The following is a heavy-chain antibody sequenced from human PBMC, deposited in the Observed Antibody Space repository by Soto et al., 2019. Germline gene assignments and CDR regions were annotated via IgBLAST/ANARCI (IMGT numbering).Heavy chain of an antibody. CDR3: ARLSPPIIVVVPAARTDAFDI. D-gene: IGHD2-2*01. Sequence: QVQLVQSGAEVKKPGASVKVSCKASGYTFTSYGISWVRQAPGQGLEWLGWISAYNGNTNYAQKLQGRVTITTDTSKSTAYMELRSLISDDTAVYYCARLSPPIIVVVPAARTDAFDIWGQGTMVTVSS. CDR1: GYTFTSYG. CDR2: ISAYNGNT. J-gene: IGHJ3*02. V-gene: IGHV1-18*01.